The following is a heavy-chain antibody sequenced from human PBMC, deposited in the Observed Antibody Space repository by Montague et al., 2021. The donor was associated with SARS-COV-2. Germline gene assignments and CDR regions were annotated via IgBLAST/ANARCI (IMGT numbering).Heavy chain of an antibody. J-gene: IGHJ4*02. CDR3: ARVVVAAPGTFDY. Sequence: RVTMSVDTSKKQFSLRLSPVTAADTAVYYCARVVVAAPGTFDYWGQGTLVTVSS. D-gene: IGHD6-13*01. V-gene: IGHV4-30-2*04.